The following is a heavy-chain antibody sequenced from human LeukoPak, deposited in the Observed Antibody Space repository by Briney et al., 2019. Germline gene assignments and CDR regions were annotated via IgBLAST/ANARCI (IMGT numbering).Heavy chain of an antibody. J-gene: IGHJ6*04. D-gene: IGHD2-2*01. Sequence: SETLSLTCAVYGGSFSGYYWSWIRQPPGEGLEWIGEINHSGGTNYNPSLKSRVTISVDTSKNQFSLKLSSVTAADTAVYYCARDRGYCSSTSCPGVDVWGKGTTVTVSS. V-gene: IGHV4-34*01. CDR2: INHSGGT. CDR1: GGSFSGYY. CDR3: ARDRGYCSSTSCPGVDV.